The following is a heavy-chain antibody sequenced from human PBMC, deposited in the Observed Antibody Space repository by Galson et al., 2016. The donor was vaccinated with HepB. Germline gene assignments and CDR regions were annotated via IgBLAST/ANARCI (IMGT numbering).Heavy chain of an antibody. D-gene: IGHD6-25*01. Sequence: SLRLSCAGSGFTFSTYVMHWVRQAPGKGPQWVTVISNDGNIKTYADSVKGRFTISRDNSRHTVFLQMNSLGPEDTAVYYCARASDSSGHNFDYWGQGTLVTDSS. V-gene: IGHV3-30*06. CDR1: GFTFSTYV. J-gene: IGHJ4*02. CDR3: ARASDSSGHNFDY. CDR2: ISNDGNIK.